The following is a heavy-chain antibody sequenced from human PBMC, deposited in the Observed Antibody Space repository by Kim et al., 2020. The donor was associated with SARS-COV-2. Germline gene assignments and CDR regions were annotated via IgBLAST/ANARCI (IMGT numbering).Heavy chain of an antibody. D-gene: IGHD1-26*01. CDR3: ARILRIQDSGTYFPYFDF. J-gene: IGHJ4*02. CDR1: GFSLSTNGMC. Sequence: SGPTLVKPTQTLTLTCTFSGFSLSTNGMCVSWIRQPPGKALEWLARIDWDGDKHYSTSLKTRLIISKDTSKAQVVLTMTNLDPVDTGTYYCARILRIQDSGTYFPYFDFWGQGILVTVSS. CDR2: IDWDGDK. V-gene: IGHV2-70*11.